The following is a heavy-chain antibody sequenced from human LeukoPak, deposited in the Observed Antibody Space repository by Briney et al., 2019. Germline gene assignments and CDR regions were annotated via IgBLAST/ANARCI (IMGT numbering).Heavy chain of an antibody. J-gene: IGHJ4*02. Sequence: PGGSLRLSCAASGVTFSSYWMSWVRQSPGKGLEGVANIKTDGSEKYFLDSEKGRFTISRDNAKNTLYLEMNSRRSNDTAEYFCARERMYSGSGSTYPYYDYWGQGHLVTVSS. CDR2: IKTDGSEK. CDR3: ARERMYSGSGSTYPYYDY. V-gene: IGHV3-7*01. CDR1: GVTFSSYW. D-gene: IGHD3-10*01.